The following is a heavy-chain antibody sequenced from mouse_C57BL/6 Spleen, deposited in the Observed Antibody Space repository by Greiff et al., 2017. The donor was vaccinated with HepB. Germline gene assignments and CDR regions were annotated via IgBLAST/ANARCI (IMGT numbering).Heavy chain of an antibody. J-gene: IGHJ1*03. CDR1: GYTFTSYW. D-gene: IGHD6-1*01. Sequence: EVQLQQSGTVLARPGASVKMSCKTSGYTFTSYWMHWVKQRPGQGLEWIGAIYPGNSDTSYNQKFKGKAKLTAVTPASTAYMELSSLTNEDSAVYYGTRGASRGLRGYFDVWGTGTTVTVSS. CDR3: TRGASRGLRGYFDV. V-gene: IGHV1-5*01. CDR2: IYPGNSDT.